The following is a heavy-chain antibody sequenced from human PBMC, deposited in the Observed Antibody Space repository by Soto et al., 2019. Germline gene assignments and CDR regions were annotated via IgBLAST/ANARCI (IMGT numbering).Heavy chain of an antibody. CDR1: GYTFTSYG. Sequence: RASVKVSCKASGYTFTSYGISWVRQAPGQGLEWMGWISAYNGNTNYAQKLQGRVTMTTDTSTSTAYMELRSLRSDDTAVYYCARDCISTSCSGNYYYGMDVWGQGTTVTVSS. D-gene: IGHD2-2*01. V-gene: IGHV1-18*01. CDR2: ISAYNGNT. CDR3: ARDCISTSCSGNYYYGMDV. J-gene: IGHJ6*02.